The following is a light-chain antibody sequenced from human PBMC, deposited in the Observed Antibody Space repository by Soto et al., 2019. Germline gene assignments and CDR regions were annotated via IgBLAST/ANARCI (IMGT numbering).Light chain of an antibody. J-gene: IGKJ1*01. CDR3: KQYNNFWT. V-gene: IGKV3-15*01. CDR1: QSVSSN. Sequence: EIVMSQSPATLSVSPGERATLSCRASQSVSSNLAWYQQKPGRAPRLLIYGASTRATGIPARFSGSGSGTEFTLTISSLQSEDFAVYYCKQYNNFWTFGQGTKVDIK. CDR2: GAS.